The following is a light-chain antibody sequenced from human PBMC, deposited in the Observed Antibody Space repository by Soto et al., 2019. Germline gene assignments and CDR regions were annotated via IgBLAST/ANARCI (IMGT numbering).Light chain of an antibody. CDR1: DSNIGGDY. CDR2: TDN. V-gene: IGLV1-47*02. J-gene: IGLJ1*01. Sequence: QSVLTQPPSASGTPGQSVSISCSGSDSNIGGDYVFWFQQLPGTAPKLLIYTDNRRPSGVPSRFSGSKSGTSASLAISGLRSEVEADYYCAAWDESLRGLVFGTGTKLT. CDR3: AAWDESLRGLV.